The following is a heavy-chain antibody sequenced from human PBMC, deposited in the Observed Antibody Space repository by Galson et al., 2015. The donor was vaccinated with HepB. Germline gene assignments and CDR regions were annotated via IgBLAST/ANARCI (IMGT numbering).Heavy chain of an antibody. CDR2: IRTKAEGGTA. J-gene: IGHJ4*02. CDR3: TTDLFAAGYGRPGF. D-gene: IGHD5-12*01. V-gene: IGHV3-15*07. CDR1: GFTFNNAW. Sequence: SLRLSCAASGFTFNNAWINWVRQAPGKGLEWVGRIRTKAEGGTADYAAPVKGRFIISRDDSKDTVYLQMNSLKTEDTAVYYCTTDLFAAGYGRPGFWGQGTLVTVSS.